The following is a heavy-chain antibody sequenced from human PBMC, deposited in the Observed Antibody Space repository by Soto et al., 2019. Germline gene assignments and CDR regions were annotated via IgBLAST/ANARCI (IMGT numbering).Heavy chain of an antibody. CDR2: IYYSGST. V-gene: IGHV4-59*11. CDR3: ARDLDDGWFDH. CDR1: GRAFRSHC. Sequence: PSGTLRPAYPLLGRAFRSHCWRYLRQPPGKGLEWIGYIYYSGSTNYNPSLKSRVTISVDTSKNQFSLKLSSVTAADSAVYHCARDLDDGWFDHWCQGTLVTVSS. J-gene: IGHJ5*02.